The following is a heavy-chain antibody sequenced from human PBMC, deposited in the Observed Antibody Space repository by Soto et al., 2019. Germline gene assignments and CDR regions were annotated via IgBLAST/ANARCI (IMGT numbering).Heavy chain of an antibody. CDR1: GFTLSRYW. CDR2: INSDGSST. D-gene: IGHD2-2*02. V-gene: IGHV3-74*01. J-gene: IGHJ4*02. Sequence: LRLSCAASGFTLSRYWMHWVRQAPGKGLVWVSRINSDGSSTNYADSVKGRFIISRDNAKNTLYLQMDSLRAEDTAVYYCARAGAQYCTTTSCYNFFDYWGQGTMVTVSS. CDR3: ARAGAQYCTTTSCYNFFDY.